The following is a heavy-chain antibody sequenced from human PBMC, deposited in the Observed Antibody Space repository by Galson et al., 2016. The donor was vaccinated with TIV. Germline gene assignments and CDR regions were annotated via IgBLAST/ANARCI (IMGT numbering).Heavy chain of an antibody. Sequence: SLRLSCAASGFTFGSFAMTWVRQAPGKGLEWVASISAGGITYYADSVKGRFTISRDNSKNTLYVQMNSLRAEDTAVYYSAKDNFGGNFSGWLDPWGQGTLVTVSS. CDR3: AKDNFGGNFSGWLDP. D-gene: IGHD4-23*01. CDR2: ISAGGIT. CDR1: GFTFGSFA. V-gene: IGHV3-23*01. J-gene: IGHJ5*02.